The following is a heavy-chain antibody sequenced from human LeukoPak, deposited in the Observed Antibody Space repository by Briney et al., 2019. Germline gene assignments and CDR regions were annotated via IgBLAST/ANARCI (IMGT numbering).Heavy chain of an antibody. CDR2: IYTSGST. CDR1: GGSISSYY. V-gene: IGHV4-4*09. J-gene: IGHJ4*02. Sequence: SETLSLTCTVSGGSISSYYWSWIRQPPGKGLEWIGYIYTSGSTNFNPSLKSRVTISVDTSKNQFSLKLSSVTAADTAVYYCARWGYYFDYWGQGTLVTVSS. CDR3: ARWGYYFDY. D-gene: IGHD1-26*01.